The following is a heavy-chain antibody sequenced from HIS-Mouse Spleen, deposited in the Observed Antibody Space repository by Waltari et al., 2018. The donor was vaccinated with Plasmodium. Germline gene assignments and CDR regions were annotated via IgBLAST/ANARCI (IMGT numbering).Heavy chain of an antibody. J-gene: IGHJ4*02. CDR1: GGAISGCS. CDR2: ITHSGST. Sequence: QVQLQQWGEALLKPSETLSLTCAVYGGAISGCSWRWIRQPPGQGLEWIGEITHSGSTNYNPSLKSRVTISVDTSKNQFSLKLSSVTAADTDVYYCARVRPGYYFDYWGQGTLVTVSS. V-gene: IGHV4-34*01. D-gene: IGHD6-6*01. CDR3: ARVRPGYYFDY.